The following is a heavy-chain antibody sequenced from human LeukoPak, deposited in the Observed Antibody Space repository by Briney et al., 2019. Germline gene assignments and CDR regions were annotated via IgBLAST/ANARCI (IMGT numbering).Heavy chain of an antibody. D-gene: IGHD3-10*01. CDR3: ARLNGSGSYSYYFDY. CDR1: GGSISSYY. Sequence: PSETLSLTCTVSGGSISSYYWSWIRQPPGKGLEWIGYIYYSGSTNYNPSLKSRVTISVDTSKNQFSLKLSSVTAADTAVYYCARLNGSGSYSYYFDYWGQGTLVTVSS. J-gene: IGHJ4*02. V-gene: IGHV4-59*01. CDR2: IYYSGST.